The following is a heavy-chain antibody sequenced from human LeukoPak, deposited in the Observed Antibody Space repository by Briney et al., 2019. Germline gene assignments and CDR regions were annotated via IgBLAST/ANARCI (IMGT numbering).Heavy chain of an antibody. V-gene: IGHV4-39*07. D-gene: IGHD1-1*01. Sequence: SETLSLTCTVSGDSVSRTSYYWAWIRQPPGKGLEWIGSINYAGATYYHPSLKSRVTISVDTSKNQFSLKLSSVTAADTAVYYCASSSRTGFPIFDYWGQGTLVTVSS. CDR1: GDSVSRTSYY. CDR3: ASSSRTGFPIFDY. J-gene: IGHJ4*02. CDR2: INYAGAT.